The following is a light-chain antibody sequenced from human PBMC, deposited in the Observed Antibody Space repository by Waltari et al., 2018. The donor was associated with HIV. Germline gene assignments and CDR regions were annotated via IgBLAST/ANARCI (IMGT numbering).Light chain of an antibody. CDR2: YNS. V-gene: IGLV3-21*04. Sequence: SYVLTQPPSVSVAPGEAATISCGGWNIGSKSAYWYKQQAGQAPVLVIRYNSDRPSGVPDRFSGSNSGHTATLTITRVEAGDEADYYCQVWDSSNDHVLFGGGTELTVL. CDR1: NIGSKS. J-gene: IGLJ3*02. CDR3: QVWDSSNDHVL.